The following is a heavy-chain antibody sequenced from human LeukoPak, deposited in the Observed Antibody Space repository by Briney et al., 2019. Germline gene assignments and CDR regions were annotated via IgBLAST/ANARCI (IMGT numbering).Heavy chain of an antibody. J-gene: IGHJ4*02. CDR1: GLNFRTYA. CDR2: NGTDDTT. Sequence: GGSLRLSCTASGLNFRTYAMSWVRQAPRKGLEWVSSNGTDDTTFYGDSVKGRFTISRDNSKNTMYLQMNSLKTEDTAVYHCANTGPPPYSNGWASPVVYYFDDWGQGTLVTVSS. V-gene: IGHV3-23*01. CDR3: ANTGPPPYSNGWASPVVYYFDD. D-gene: IGHD6-19*01.